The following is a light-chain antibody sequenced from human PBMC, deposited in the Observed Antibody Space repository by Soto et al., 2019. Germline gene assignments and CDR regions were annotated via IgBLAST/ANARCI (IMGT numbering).Light chain of an antibody. CDR1: QTISSW. CDR3: QQYDSYSYT. CDR2: KAS. Sequence: DIQMTQSPSTLSGSVGDRVTITCRASQTISSWLAWYQQKPGKAPKLLIYKASTLKSGVPSRFSGSGSGTEFTLTISSLQPEDFATYYCQQYDSYSYTFGQGTKVDIK. J-gene: IGKJ2*01. V-gene: IGKV1-5*03.